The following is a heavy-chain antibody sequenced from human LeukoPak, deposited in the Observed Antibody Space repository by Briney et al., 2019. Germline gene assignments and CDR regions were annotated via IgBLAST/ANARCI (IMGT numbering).Heavy chain of an antibody. CDR1: GGTFISYS. J-gene: IGHJ3*02. CDR3: AREQQLVPNDAFDM. D-gene: IGHD6-13*01. V-gene: IGHV1-69*02. CDR2: IIPMLGIA. Sequence: ASVKVSCKASGGTFISYSITWVRRAPGQGVEWMGRIIPMLGIANYAQKSKGRVTIIVDKSTSTAYMELSSLRSDDTAVYYCAREQQLVPNDAFDMWGQGTMVTVSS.